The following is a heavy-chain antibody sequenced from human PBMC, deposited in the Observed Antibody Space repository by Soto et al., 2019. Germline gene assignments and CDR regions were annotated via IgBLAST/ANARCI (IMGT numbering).Heavy chain of an antibody. CDR3: NRGSECEFLSGYF. CDR1: GGTSTRYA. CDR2: IVPMFGTS. V-gene: IGHV1-69*06. D-gene: IGHD3-3*01. Sequence: QERLVQSGAEVRKPGSSVDGSCKVTGGTSTRYAINWVRQAHGQGIEWMGGIVPMFGTSKYAQKFQGRVTITADTSTNIAYMELRSLISEDTAVYYCNRGSECEFLSGYFWGQGTLVSVSS. J-gene: IGHJ4*02.